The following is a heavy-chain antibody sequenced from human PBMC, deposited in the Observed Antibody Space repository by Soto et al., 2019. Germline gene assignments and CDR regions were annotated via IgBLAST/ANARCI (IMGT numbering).Heavy chain of an antibody. CDR3: ARGGPRTYGWFDP. J-gene: IGHJ5*02. CDR1: GGSISSYY. Sequence: PSETVSLTCTVSGGSISSYYWSWIRQPPGKGLEWIGYIYYSGSTNYNPSLKSRVTISVDTSKNQFSLKLSSVTAADTAVYYCARGGPRTYGWFDPWGQGTLVTVSS. D-gene: IGHD3-10*01. CDR2: IYYSGST. V-gene: IGHV4-59*01.